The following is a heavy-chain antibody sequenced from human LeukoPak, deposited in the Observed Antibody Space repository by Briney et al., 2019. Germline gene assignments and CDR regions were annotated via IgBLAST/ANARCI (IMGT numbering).Heavy chain of an antibody. D-gene: IGHD3-22*01. CDR1: GGSFSGYY. V-gene: IGHV4-34*01. CDR3: ARRTSYYYDSSGPGRWFDP. Sequence: SETLSLTCAVSGGSFSGYYWSWIRQPPGKGLEWIGEINHSGSTNYNPSLKSRVTMSVDTSKNQFPLKLSSVTAADTAVYYCARRTSYYYDSSGPGRWFDPWGQGALVTVSS. CDR2: INHSGST. J-gene: IGHJ5*02.